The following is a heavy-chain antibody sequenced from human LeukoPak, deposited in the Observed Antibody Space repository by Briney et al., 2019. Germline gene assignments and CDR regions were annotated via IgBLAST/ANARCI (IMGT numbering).Heavy chain of an antibody. V-gene: IGHV3-7*01. CDR1: GFTFSSHW. D-gene: IGHD3-16*01. CDR3: ARDWGWTTFDS. J-gene: IGHJ4*02. CDR2: LNQDGNVW. Sequence: GGSLRLSCAASGFTFSSHWMTWVRQAPGKGLEFVAHLNQDGNVWNYVDSVRGRFTISRDNAKNSVHLQLNSLRVEDTAVYYCARDWGWTTFDSWGQGTLVAVSS.